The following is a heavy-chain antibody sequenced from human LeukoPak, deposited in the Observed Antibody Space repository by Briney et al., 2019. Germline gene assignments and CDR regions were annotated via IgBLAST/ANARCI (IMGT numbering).Heavy chain of an antibody. V-gene: IGHV1-69*13. CDR2: IIPIFGTA. CDR3: ARTPLRSGSYKSMQPLNDAFDI. J-gene: IGHJ3*02. CDR1: GGTFSSYA. Sequence: GASVKVSCKASGGTFSSYAISWVRQAPGQGLEWMGGIIPIFGTANYAQKFQGRVTITADESTSTAYMELSSLRSEDTAVYYCARTPLRSGSYKSMQPLNDAFDIWGQGTMVTVSS. D-gene: IGHD3-10*01.